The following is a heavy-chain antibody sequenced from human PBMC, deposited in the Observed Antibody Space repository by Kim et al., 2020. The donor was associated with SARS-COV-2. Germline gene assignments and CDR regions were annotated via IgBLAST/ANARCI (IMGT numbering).Heavy chain of an antibody. D-gene: IGHD1-26*01. J-gene: IGHJ2*01. Sequence: SDPSLKSRVTIPVDTSKNQCSLKLSSVTAADTAVYYCARRGGSYYWYFDLWGRGTLVTVSS. V-gene: IGHV4-39*01. CDR3: ARRGGSYYWYFDL.